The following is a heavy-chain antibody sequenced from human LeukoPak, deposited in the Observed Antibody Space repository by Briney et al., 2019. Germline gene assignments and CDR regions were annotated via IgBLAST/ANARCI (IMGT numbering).Heavy chain of an antibody. J-gene: IGHJ4*02. CDR3: VKDYRSGSYMGHFDY. V-gene: IGHV3-30*02. D-gene: IGHD6-19*01. CDR2: IRYDGSDK. Sequence: PGGSLRLSCAASGFTFSSYSMNWVRQAPGKGLEWVAFIRYDGSDKYYIDSVKGRFTISRDNSKNTLYLQMNSLRAEDSAVYHCVKDYRSGSYMGHFDYWGQGTLVTVSS. CDR1: GFTFSSYS.